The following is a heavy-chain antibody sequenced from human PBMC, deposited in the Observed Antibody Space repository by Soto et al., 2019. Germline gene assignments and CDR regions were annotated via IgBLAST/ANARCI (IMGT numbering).Heavy chain of an antibody. CDR2: IYYSGST. V-gene: IGHV4-59*05. J-gene: IGHJ4*02. CDR3: ARHDYGDYNFDY. CDR1: GGSISSYY. Sequence: SETLSLTCTVSGGSISSYYWSWIRQPPGKGLEWIGSIYYSGSTYYNPSLKSRVTISVDTSKNQFSLKLSSVTAADTAVYYCARHDYGDYNFDYWGQGTLVTVSS. D-gene: IGHD4-17*01.